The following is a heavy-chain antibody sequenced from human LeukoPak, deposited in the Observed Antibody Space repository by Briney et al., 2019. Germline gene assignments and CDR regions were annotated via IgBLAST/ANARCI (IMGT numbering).Heavy chain of an antibody. Sequence: KPSETLSLTCAVYGGSFSGYYWSWIRQPPGKGLEWIGEINHSGSTNYNPSLKSRVTISVDTSKNQFSLKLSSVTAADTAVYYCAREAYYYDSSAYYYVVFDYWGQGTLVTVSS. CDR3: AREAYYYDSSAYYYVVFDY. CDR2: INHSGST. CDR1: GGSFSGYY. D-gene: IGHD3-22*01. J-gene: IGHJ4*02. V-gene: IGHV4-34*01.